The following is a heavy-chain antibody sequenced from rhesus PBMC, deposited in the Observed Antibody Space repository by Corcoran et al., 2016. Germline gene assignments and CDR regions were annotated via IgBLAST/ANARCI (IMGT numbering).Heavy chain of an antibody. CDR2: ICGNNGTT. CDR3: AVERSGGHPFDL. V-gene: IGHV4-173*01. Sequence: QLQLPESGPGLVKPSETLSLTCAVSGGSISSSYWSWIRQSPGKGLEWIGYICGNNGTTDQNPSLKSRVAISTDTSNNQCSLKRNSVTAADTAVYHCAVERSGGHPFDLWGQGVLVTVSS. D-gene: IGHD6-37*01. J-gene: IGHJ4*01. CDR1: GGSISSSY.